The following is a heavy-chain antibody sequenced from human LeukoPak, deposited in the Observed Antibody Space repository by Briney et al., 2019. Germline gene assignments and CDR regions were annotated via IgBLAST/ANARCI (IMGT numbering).Heavy chain of an antibody. Sequence: PGGSLRLSCAASGCTFSSYAMSWVRQAPGKGLEWVSSIYSGGNTYYADSVKGRFTTSTHKSNNSLYLQMDSLKPEDTAVYYCTRRAVFAFDVWGQGAMVTVSS. V-gene: IGHV3-53*04. CDR2: IYSGGNT. CDR3: TRRAVFAFDV. CDR1: GCTFSSYA. J-gene: IGHJ3*01.